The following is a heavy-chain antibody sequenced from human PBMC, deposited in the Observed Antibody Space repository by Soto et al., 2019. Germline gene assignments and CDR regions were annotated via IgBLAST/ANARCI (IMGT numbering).Heavy chain of an antibody. J-gene: IGHJ5*01. Sequence: SETLSLTCSVSGDSISNLDYFWAWIRQPPGQALEYIGYIYKSATTYYNPSFESRVAISVDTSKSQFSLNVTSVTAADTALYFCARGRYCLTGRCFPNWFDSWGQGALVTVSS. D-gene: IGHD7-27*01. V-gene: IGHV4-30-4*01. CDR3: ARGRYCLTGRCFPNWFDS. CDR2: IYKSATT. CDR1: GDSISNLDYF.